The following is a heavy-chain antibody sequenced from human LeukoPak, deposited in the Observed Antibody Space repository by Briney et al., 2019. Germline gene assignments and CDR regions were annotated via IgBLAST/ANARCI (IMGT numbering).Heavy chain of an antibody. Sequence: GGSLRLSCAASGFTFYEYAMNWVRQSPDKGLEWVAVIRGSGDTTYYAESVKGRFTISRDNSKNTVSLQMNDLRAEDAAIYFCAKGLRYYAVMGDAFGMWGPGTTVAVSS. CDR2: IRGSGDTT. CDR1: GFTFYEYA. J-gene: IGHJ3*02. V-gene: IGHV3-23*01. D-gene: IGHD3-9*01. CDR3: AKGLRYYAVMGDAFGM.